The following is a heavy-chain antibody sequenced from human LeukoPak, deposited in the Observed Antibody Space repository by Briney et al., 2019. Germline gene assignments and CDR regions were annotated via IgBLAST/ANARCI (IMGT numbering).Heavy chain of an antibody. CDR3: ARELRHEFDY. CDR1: GGSISSSSYY. D-gene: IGHD4-17*01. V-gene: IGHV4-61*01. J-gene: IGHJ4*02. Sequence: SETLSLTCTVSGGSISSSSYYWSWIRLPPGKGLEWIGYIYYSGSTNYNPSLRSRVTISVDTSKNQFSLKLSSVTAADTAVYYCARELRHEFDYWGQGTLVTVSS. CDR2: IYYSGST.